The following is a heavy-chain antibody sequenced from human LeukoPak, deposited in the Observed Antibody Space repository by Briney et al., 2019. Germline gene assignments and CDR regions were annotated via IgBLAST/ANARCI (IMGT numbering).Heavy chain of an antibody. CDR2: ISSSSSYI. Sequence: GGSLRLSCAASGFTFSSYIMNWVRQAPGKGLEWVSSISSSSSYIYYADSVKGRFTISRDNAKNSLYLQMNSLRAEDTAVYYCARSGYSYGPADYWGQGTLVTVSS. V-gene: IGHV3-21*01. CDR1: GFTFSSYI. CDR3: ARSGYSYGPADY. J-gene: IGHJ4*02. D-gene: IGHD5-18*01.